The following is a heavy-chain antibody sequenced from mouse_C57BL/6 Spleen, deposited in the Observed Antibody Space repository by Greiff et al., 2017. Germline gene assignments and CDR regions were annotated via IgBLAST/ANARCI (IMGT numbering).Heavy chain of an antibody. CDR1: GYTFTSYW. J-gene: IGHJ4*01. CDR2: IDPSDSET. V-gene: IGHV1-52*01. D-gene: IGHD2-4*01. CDR3: ARSGVLRRRGYYAMDY. Sequence: QVQLKQPGAELVRPGSSVKLSCKASGYTFTSYWMHWVKQRPIQGLEWIGNIDPSDSETHYNQKFKDKATLTVDKSSSTAYMQLSSLTSEDSAVYYCARSGVLRRRGYYAMDYWGQGTSGTVSS.